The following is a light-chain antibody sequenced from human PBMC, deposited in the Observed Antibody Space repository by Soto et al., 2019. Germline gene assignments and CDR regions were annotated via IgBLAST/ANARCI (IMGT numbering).Light chain of an antibody. V-gene: IGKV3-15*01. J-gene: IGKJ1*01. CDR3: QHYHDVQPYWT. Sequence: IVMTPTPAPLSVSPGERATLSCRARQSVGSNFAWYQQKPGQAPRLLRYGASTRANGIPARLSGSGSGTEFSSTICSVQSEDCAISFWQHYHDVQPYWTFGQGTEVEIK. CDR2: GAS. CDR1: QSVGSN.